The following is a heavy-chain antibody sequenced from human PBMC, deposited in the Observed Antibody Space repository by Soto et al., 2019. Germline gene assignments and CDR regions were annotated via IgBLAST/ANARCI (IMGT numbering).Heavy chain of an antibody. CDR3: ASGIKLSLLRIHSGDSG. J-gene: IGHJ4*02. D-gene: IGHD1-26*01. CDR2: IIPMCGTA. CDR1: GGTFSTYA. V-gene: IGHV1-69*12. Sequence: QVQLVQSGAEVKKPESSVKVSCKAPGGTFSTYAISWVLQAPGQGLEWMGGIIPMCGTANYAQRLQVMATITADESTHTVYMELSSLRSEATALHFCASGIKLSLLRIHSGDSGWGQANLVSVPS.